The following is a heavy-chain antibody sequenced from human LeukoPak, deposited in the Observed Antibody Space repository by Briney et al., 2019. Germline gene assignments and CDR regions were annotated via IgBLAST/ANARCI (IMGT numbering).Heavy chain of an antibody. V-gene: IGHV4-34*01. D-gene: IGHD2-15*01. CDR1: GGSFSGYY. Sequence: SETLSLTCAVYGGSFSGYYWSWIRQPPGKGLEWIGEINHSGSTNYNPSLKSRVTISVGTSKNQFSLKLSSVTAADTAVYYCARSRGYCSGGSCYYFDYWGQGTLVTVSS. J-gene: IGHJ4*02. CDR3: ARSRGYCSGGSCYYFDY. CDR2: INHSGST.